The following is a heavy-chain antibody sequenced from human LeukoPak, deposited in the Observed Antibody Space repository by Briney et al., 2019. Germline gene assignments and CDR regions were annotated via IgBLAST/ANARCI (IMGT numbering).Heavy chain of an antibody. CDR2: IYTSGST. V-gene: IGHV4-61*02. CDR1: GGSISSGSYY. CDR3: ARESWDCSGGSCYTWI. J-gene: IGHJ4*02. Sequence: SQTLSLTCTVSGGSISSGSYYWSWIRQPAGKGLEWIGRIYTSGSTNYNPALKRRTTISEDTSNNQFSQELSSVTAADTAVYYWARESWDCSGGSCYTWIWGQGTLVTVSS. D-gene: IGHD2-15*01.